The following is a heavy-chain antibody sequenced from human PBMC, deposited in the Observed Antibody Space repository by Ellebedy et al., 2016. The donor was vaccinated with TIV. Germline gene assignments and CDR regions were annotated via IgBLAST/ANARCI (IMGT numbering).Heavy chain of an antibody. D-gene: IGHD3-10*01. CDR3: ASMVPFDY. Sequence: PGGSLRLSCAASGFTFSSYWMHWVRQAPGKGLVWVSRINSDGSSTNYADSVKDRFTISRDNTKNTLYLQMNSLRAEEKGVYYCASMVPFDYWGQGTMVTVSS. CDR2: INSDGSST. J-gene: IGHJ4*02. CDR1: GFTFSSYW. V-gene: IGHV3-74*01.